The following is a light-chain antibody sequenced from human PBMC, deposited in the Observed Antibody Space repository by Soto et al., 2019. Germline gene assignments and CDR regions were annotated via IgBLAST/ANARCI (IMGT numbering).Light chain of an antibody. CDR3: AAWDDSLNGVV. CDR2: SNN. V-gene: IGLV1-44*01. J-gene: IGLJ2*01. CDR1: SSNIGSNT. Sequence: QSVLTQPPSASGTPGQRVTISCSGSSSNIGSNTVTWYQQLPGTAPKLLIYSNNQRPSGVPDRFSGSKSGNSASLAISGLQSEDEADYYCAAWDDSLNGVVFGGGTKLTVL.